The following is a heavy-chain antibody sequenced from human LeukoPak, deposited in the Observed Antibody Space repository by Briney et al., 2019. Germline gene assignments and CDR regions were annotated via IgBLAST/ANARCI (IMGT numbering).Heavy chain of an antibody. D-gene: IGHD5-12*01. CDR3: AKDFRLRSPEGYYFDY. CDR1: GFTFSSYG. J-gene: IGHJ4*02. Sequence: GGTLRLSCAASGFTFSSYGMSWVRQAPGKGLEWVSAISGSGGSTYYADSVKGRFTISRDNSKNTLHLQMNSLRAEDTAVYYCAKDFRLRSPEGYYFDYWGQGTLVTVSS. V-gene: IGHV3-23*01. CDR2: ISGSGGST.